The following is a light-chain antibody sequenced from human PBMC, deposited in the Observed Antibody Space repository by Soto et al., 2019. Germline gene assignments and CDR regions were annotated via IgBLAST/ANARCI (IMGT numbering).Light chain of an antibody. CDR2: EVT. V-gene: IGLV2-14*01. CDR3: SSYTTFRTPHVA. Sequence: QSALTQPASVSGSLGQSITISCTGTSSDVGGYNYVSWYQQHPGQAPKLLIHEVTNRPSGISDRFSGSKSANTASLTISDLQAEDEAYYYCSSYTTFRTPHVAFGGGTKLTVL. CDR1: SSDVGGYNY. J-gene: IGLJ2*01.